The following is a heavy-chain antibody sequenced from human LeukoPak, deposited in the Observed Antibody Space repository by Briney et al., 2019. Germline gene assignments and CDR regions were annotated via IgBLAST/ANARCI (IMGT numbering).Heavy chain of an antibody. CDR1: GFTFSSYA. J-gene: IGHJ6*03. CDR2: ISGSGGST. D-gene: IGHD1-1*01. V-gene: IGHV3-23*01. Sequence: GGSLRLACAASGFTFSSYAMSWVRQAPGKGLEWVSAISGSGGSTYYADSVKGRFTISRDNSKNTLYLQMNSLRAEDTAVYYCAREGIGRYYYYYYMDVWGKGTTVTISS. CDR3: AREGIGRYYYYYYMDV.